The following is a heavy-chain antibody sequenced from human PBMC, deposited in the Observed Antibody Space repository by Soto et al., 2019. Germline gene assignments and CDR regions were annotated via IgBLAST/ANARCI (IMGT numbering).Heavy chain of an antibody. D-gene: IGHD3-3*01. CDR1: GFTFSSYG. J-gene: IGHJ4*02. V-gene: IGHV3-30*18. CDR2: ISYDGSNQ. CDR3: AKSGTDPLEWFPSPDY. Sequence: QVQLVESGGGVVQPGRSLRLSCAASGFTFSSYGMHWVRQAPGKGLEWVAVISYDGSNQYYADSVKGRFTISRDNSKNTLYLQMNSLRAESTAVYYGAKSGTDPLEWFPSPDYWGQGTLVTVSS.